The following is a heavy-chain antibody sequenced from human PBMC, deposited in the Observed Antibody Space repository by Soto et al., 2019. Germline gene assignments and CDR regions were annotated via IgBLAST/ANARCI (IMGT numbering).Heavy chain of an antibody. D-gene: IGHD3-3*01. CDR3: ARGRRIFGVVIIHHDAFDI. J-gene: IGHJ3*02. CDR2: MNPNSGNT. V-gene: IGHV1-8*01. Sequence: QVQLVQSGAEVKKPGASVKVSCKASGYTFTSYDINWVRQATGQGLEWMGWMNPNSGNTGYAQKFQGRVTMTRNTYISTAYMELSSLRSEDTAVYYCARGRRIFGVVIIHHDAFDIWGQGTMVTVSS. CDR1: GYTFTSYD.